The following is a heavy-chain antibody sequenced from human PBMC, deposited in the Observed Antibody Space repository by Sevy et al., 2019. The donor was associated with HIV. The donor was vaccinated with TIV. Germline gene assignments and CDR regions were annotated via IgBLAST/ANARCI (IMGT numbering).Heavy chain of an antibody. J-gene: IGHJ6*02. V-gene: IGHV1-8*01. CDR1: GYTFTSYD. CDR3: ARIEFDSSGYYYREKYYYYYYGMDV. Sequence: ASVKVSCKASGYTFTSYDINWVRQATGQGLEWMGWMNPNSGNTGYAQKFQGRVTMTRNTSISTAYMELSSLRSEATAVYYCARIEFDSSGYYYREKYYYYYYGMDVWGQGTTVTVSS. D-gene: IGHD3-22*01. CDR2: MNPNSGNT.